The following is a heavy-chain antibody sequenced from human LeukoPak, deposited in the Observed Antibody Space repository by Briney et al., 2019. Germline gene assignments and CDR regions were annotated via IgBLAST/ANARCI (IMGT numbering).Heavy chain of an antibody. CDR2: ASSDGSST. D-gene: IGHD3-10*01. CDR1: GFTFSRFW. Sequence: GGSLRLSCTASGFTFSRFWMHWVRQAPGKGLEWVSRASSDGSSTDYADSVKGRFTISRDNAKKTMYLQMNSLRVEDTARYYCARDSDAGFDYWGRGTLVTVSS. J-gene: IGHJ4*02. V-gene: IGHV3-74*01. CDR3: ARDSDAGFDY.